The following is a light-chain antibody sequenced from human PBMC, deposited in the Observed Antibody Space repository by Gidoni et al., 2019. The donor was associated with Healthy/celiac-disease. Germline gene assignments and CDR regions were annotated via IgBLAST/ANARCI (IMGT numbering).Light chain of an antibody. J-gene: IGKJ1*01. CDR1: QSVSSSY. CDR2: GAS. V-gene: IGKV3-20*01. Sequence: DIVLTQSPGTLSLSPGERATLSCRGSQSVSSSYLAWYQQQPGQAPTLLIYGASSRATGIPDRFSGSGCGTAFTLTISRLEPEDFAVYYCQQYGSSPETFGQGTKVEIK. CDR3: QQYGSSPET.